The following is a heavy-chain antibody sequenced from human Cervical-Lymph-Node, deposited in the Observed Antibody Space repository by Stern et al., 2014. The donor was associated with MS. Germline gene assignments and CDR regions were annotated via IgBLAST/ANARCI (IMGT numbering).Heavy chain of an antibody. J-gene: IGHJ4*02. V-gene: IGHV4-39*01. CDR1: GGSISSSTYY. CDR2: IYYSGFT. CDR3: ARHDSVPRPSQLYSARDRGPGYFDY. Sequence: QLQLQESGPGLVKPSETLSLTCTVSGGSISSSTYYWAWIRQPPGKGLEWIGNIYYSGFTYYNPSLKSPVTISVDMSKNQFSLKLSSGTAADTAIYYCARHDSVPRPSQLYSARDRGPGYFDYWGQGTLVTVSS. D-gene: IGHD1-26*01.